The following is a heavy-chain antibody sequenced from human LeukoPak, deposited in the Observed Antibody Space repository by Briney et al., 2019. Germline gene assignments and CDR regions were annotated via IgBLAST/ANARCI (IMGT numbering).Heavy chain of an antibody. CDR3: ARRGYCSSTSCPYYYYYMDV. Sequence: GGSLRLSCAASGFTFSDYYMSWIRQAPGKGLEWVSYISSSGSTIYYADSVKGRFTISRDNAKNSLYLQMNSLRAEDTAVYYCARRGYCSSTSCPYYYYYMDVWGKGTTVTVSS. J-gene: IGHJ6*03. CDR2: ISSSGSTI. CDR1: GFTFSDYY. D-gene: IGHD2-2*01. V-gene: IGHV3-11*01.